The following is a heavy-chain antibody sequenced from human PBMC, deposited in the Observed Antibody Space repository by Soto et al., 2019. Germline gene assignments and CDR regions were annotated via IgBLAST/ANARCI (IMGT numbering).Heavy chain of an antibody. J-gene: IGHJ4*02. Sequence: PGGSLRLSCTASGFTLTNYFVSWIRQAPGKVLERIAYLNNRGSAIYYTDSVKGRFTLSRDNAKNSMYLEMNSLRVEDTAFYFCVKGTFSRSKVIFDYWGQGTLVTVSS. V-gene: IGHV3-11*01. CDR1: GFTLTNYF. CDR3: VKGTFSRSKVIFDY. D-gene: IGHD2-21*01. CDR2: LNNRGSAI.